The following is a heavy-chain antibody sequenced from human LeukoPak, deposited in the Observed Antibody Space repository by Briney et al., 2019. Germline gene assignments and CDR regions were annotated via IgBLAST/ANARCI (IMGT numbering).Heavy chain of an antibody. Sequence: PGGSLRLSCAASGFTFSSYSMNWVRQAPGKGLEWVSSISSSSSYIYYADSVKGRFTISRDNAKNSLYLQMNSLRAEDTAVYYCARDLEQLWPPFDYWGQGTLVTVSS. CDR2: ISSSSSYI. J-gene: IGHJ4*02. CDR1: GFTFSSYS. CDR3: ARDLEQLWPPFDY. V-gene: IGHV3-21*01. D-gene: IGHD5-18*01.